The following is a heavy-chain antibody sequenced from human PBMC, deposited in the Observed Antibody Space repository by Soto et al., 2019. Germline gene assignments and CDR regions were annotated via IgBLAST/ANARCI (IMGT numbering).Heavy chain of an antibody. Sequence: PRGSLKISCKGPGHLFNNHWIGWVRQTPGKGLEWMGLIFTRDSETKTSPSFQGHVSFSVDNSINTVYLQWTSLKTTDTGIYFCARAYFDSGHGYDLWGQGTLVTVSS. J-gene: IGHJ5*02. D-gene: IGHD3-10*01. CDR2: IFTRDSET. CDR3: ARAYFDSGHGYDL. CDR1: GHLFNNHW. V-gene: IGHV5-51*01.